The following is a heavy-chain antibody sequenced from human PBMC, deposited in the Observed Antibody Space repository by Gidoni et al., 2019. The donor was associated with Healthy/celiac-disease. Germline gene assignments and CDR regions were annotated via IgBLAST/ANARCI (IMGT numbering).Heavy chain of an antibody. J-gene: IGHJ3*02. Sequence: EVQLLESGGGLVQPGGSLRLSCAASGFTFSSYAMSWVRQAPGKGLGWVSAISGSGGSTYYADAVKGRFTISRDNSKNTLYLQMNSLRAEDTAVYYCASNSGYDGTYDAFDIWGQGTMVTVSS. CDR2: ISGSGGST. CDR1: GFTFSSYA. D-gene: IGHD5-12*01. V-gene: IGHV3-23*01. CDR3: ASNSGYDGTYDAFDI.